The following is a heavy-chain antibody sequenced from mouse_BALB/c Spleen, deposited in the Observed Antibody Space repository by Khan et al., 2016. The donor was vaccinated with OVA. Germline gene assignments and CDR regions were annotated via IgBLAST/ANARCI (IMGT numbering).Heavy chain of an antibody. CDR1: GYTFTSYW. D-gene: IGHD1-1*02. J-gene: IGHJ2*01. CDR3: ARIKKMVATYCAY. CDR2: TNPTNGRT. V-gene: IGHV1S81*02. Sequence: QVQLQQPGAELVKAGASVKMSCKASGYTFTSYWMHWVKQRLGPGREWFAETNPTNGRTYYNEKFKSKATLTVAKSSSTAYMLHSGPTFEDSSVYYCARIKKMVATYCAYWGQGTTLTVSS.